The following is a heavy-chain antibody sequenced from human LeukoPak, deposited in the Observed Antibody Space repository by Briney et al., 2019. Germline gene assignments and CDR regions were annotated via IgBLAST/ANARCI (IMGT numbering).Heavy chain of an antibody. CDR3: ARVSDFWSGYYFDY. J-gene: IGHJ4*02. CDR2: IYYSGST. V-gene: IGHV4-59*01. CDR1: GGSISSYY. D-gene: IGHD3-3*01. Sequence: SETLSLTCTVSGGSISSYYWSWIRQPPGKGLEWIGYIYYSGSTNYNPSLKSRVTISVDTSKNQFTLKLSSVTAADTAVYYCARVSDFWSGYYFDYWGQGTLVTVSS.